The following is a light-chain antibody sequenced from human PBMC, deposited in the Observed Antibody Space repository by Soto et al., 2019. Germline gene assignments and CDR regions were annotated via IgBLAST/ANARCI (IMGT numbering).Light chain of an antibody. CDR3: TSYAGGNNV. Sequence: QSALTQPPSASGSPGQSVTISCIGTSSDVGGYNYVSWYQQHPDKVPKLIIYEVNKRPSGVPDRFSGSKSGNTASLTVSGLQAEDEADYYCTSYAGGNNVFGTGTKLTVL. CDR2: EVN. V-gene: IGLV2-8*01. CDR1: SSDVGGYNY. J-gene: IGLJ1*01.